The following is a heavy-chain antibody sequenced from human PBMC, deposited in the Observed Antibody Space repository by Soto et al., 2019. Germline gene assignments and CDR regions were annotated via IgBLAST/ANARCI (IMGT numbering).Heavy chain of an antibody. CDR3: AREGSYGDYLGWFDP. D-gene: IGHD4-17*01. CDR2: IYHSGST. J-gene: IGHJ5*02. V-gene: IGHV4-30-2*01. CDR1: GGSISSGGYS. Sequence: SETLSLTCAVSGGSISSGGYSWSWIRQPPGKGLEWIGYIYHSGSTYYNPSLTSRVTISVDRSKNQFSLKLSSVTGADTAVYYCAREGSYGDYLGWFDPWGQGTLVTVSS.